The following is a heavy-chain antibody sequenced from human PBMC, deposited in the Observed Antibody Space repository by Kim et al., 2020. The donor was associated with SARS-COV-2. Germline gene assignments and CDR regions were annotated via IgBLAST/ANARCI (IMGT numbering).Heavy chain of an antibody. Sequence: ASVKVSCKASGYTFTSYTMNWVRQAPGQGLEWMGWINTNTGNPTYAQGFTGRFVFSLDTSVSTAYLQISSLKAEDTAVYYCATDRAAAGSFYWFDPWGQGTLVTVSS. J-gene: IGHJ5*02. CDR1: GYTFTSYT. V-gene: IGHV7-4-1*02. CDR2: INTNTGNP. D-gene: IGHD6-13*01. CDR3: ATDRAAAGSFYWFDP.